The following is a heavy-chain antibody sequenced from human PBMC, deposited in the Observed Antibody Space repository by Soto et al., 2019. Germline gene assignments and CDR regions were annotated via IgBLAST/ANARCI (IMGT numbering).Heavy chain of an antibody. CDR1: GGSISSSSYY. CDR3: ARLPVLGYCSSTSCLNWYFDL. V-gene: IGHV4-39*01. CDR2: IYYSGST. Sequence: QLQLQESGPGLVKPSETLSLTCTVSGGSISSSSYYWGWIRQPPGKGLEWIGSIYYSGSTYYNPSHKYRVTISVDTSKDQFSLKLSSVTAADTAVYYCARLPVLGYCSSTSCLNWYFDLWGRGTLVTVSS. J-gene: IGHJ2*01. D-gene: IGHD2-2*01.